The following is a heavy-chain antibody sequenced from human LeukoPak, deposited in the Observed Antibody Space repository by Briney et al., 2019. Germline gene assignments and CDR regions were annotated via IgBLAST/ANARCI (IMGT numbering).Heavy chain of an antibody. CDR1: GGSISSSSYY. D-gene: IGHD6-19*01. CDR3: ARVCKRPYSSGWYKGYFDI. CDR2: SYYSGGT. J-gene: IGHJ3*02. V-gene: IGHV4-39*07. Sequence: SETLSLTCTVSGGSISSSSYYWGWIRQPPGKGLEWIGSSYYSGGTYYNPSHKSRVNIPADPSKNNFSPKLSSVTAADPAVYYCARVCKRPYSSGWYKGYFDIWGQGTMVPVSS.